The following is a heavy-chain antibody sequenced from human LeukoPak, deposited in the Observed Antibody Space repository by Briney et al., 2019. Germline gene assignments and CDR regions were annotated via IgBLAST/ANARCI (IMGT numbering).Heavy chain of an antibody. CDR3: ARDCGGDCYYFDY. CDR1: GGTFSSYA. Sequence: SVKVSCKASGGTFSSYAISWVRQAPGQGLEWMGRIIPILGIANYAQKFQGRVTSTADKSTSTAYMELSSLRSEDTAVYYCARDCGGDCYYFDYWGQGTLVTVSS. V-gene: IGHV1-69*04. J-gene: IGHJ4*02. CDR2: IIPILGIA. D-gene: IGHD2-21*02.